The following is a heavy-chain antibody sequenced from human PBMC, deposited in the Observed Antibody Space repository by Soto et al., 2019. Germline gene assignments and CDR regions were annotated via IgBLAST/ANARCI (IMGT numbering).Heavy chain of an antibody. CDR1: GFTFSSYS. V-gene: IGHV3-48*01. J-gene: IGHJ5*02. Sequence: PGGSLRLSCAASGFTFSSYSINWVRQAPGKGLEWVSYIISSSSTIYYADSVKGRFTISRDNAKNSLYLQMNSLRAEDTAVYYCARHPERIAQIGWFDPWGQGTLVTVSS. CDR3: ARHPERIAQIGWFDP. CDR2: IISSSSTI. D-gene: IGHD6-13*01.